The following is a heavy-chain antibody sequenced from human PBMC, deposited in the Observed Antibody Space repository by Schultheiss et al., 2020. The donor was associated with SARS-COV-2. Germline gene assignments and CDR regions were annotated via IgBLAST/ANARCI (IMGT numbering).Heavy chain of an antibody. CDR3: ARGNDFVYFFDS. V-gene: IGHV4-4*02. Sequence: SETLSLTCAVSGDSISSESWWTWVRQPPGKGLEWIGEIHHSGSANYHPSLKSRVTISVDTSKNQFSLKLTSLTAADTAIYYCARGNDFVYFFDSWGQGTLVTVSS. CDR2: IHHSGSA. D-gene: IGHD3-3*01. J-gene: IGHJ4*02. CDR1: GDSISSESW.